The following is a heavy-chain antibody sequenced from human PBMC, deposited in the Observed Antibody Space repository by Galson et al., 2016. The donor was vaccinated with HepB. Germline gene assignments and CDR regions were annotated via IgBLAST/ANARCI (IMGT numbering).Heavy chain of an antibody. CDR2: IWYDESNQ. V-gene: IGHV3-33*01. CDR3: ARDMDGMDV. D-gene: IGHD3-10*01. J-gene: IGHJ6*02. Sequence: SLRLSCAASEFIFSIYNTHWVRQAPGKGLEWVALIWYDESNQYYADSVKGRFTISRDNSKNTLYLQMNNLRAEDTAVYYCARDMDGMDVWGHGTTVTVSS. CDR1: EFIFSIYN.